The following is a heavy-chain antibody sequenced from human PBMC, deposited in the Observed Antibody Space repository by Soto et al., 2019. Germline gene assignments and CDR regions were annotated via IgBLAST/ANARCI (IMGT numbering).Heavy chain of an antibody. V-gene: IGHV3-43*01. J-gene: IGHJ6*02. CDR2: ISWDGGST. D-gene: IGHD6-19*01. CDR1: GFTFDDYT. Sequence: PGGSLRLSCAASGFTFDDYTMHWVRQAPGKGLEWVSLISWDGGSTYYADSVKGRFTISRDNSKNSLYLQMNSLRTEDTALYYCAKAQWLVPPDYGMDVWGQGTTVTVSS. CDR3: AKAQWLVPPDYGMDV.